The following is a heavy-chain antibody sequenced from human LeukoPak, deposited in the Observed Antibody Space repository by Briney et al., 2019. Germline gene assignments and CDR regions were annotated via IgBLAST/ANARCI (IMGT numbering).Heavy chain of an antibody. CDR3: ARVRYDYGGKDFDY. V-gene: IGHV1-2*02. D-gene: IGHD4-23*01. Sequence: ASVKVSCKASGYTFSDYYMHWVRQAPRQGLEWMGWINPNSGGTKYAQKFQGRVTMTRDTSISTVYMELSRLRSDDAAVYYCARVRYDYGGKDFDYWGQGTLVTVSS. CDR1: GYTFSDYY. J-gene: IGHJ4*02. CDR2: INPNSGGT.